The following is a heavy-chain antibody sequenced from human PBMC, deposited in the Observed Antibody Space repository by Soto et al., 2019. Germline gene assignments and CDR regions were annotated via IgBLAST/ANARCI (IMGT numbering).Heavy chain of an antibody. D-gene: IGHD4-17*01. J-gene: IGHJ4*02. Sequence: QLQLQESGPGLVKPSETLSLTCTVSGGSISSSSYYWGWIRQPPGKGLEWIGSIYYSGSTYYNPSLNSRVTRSVDTSRNQFSLKLSSVTAADTAVYYCARQNRRGGSYGDYPYFDYWGQGTLVTVSS. CDR3: ARQNRRGGSYGDYPYFDY. CDR2: IYYSGST. CDR1: GGSISSSSYY. V-gene: IGHV4-39*01.